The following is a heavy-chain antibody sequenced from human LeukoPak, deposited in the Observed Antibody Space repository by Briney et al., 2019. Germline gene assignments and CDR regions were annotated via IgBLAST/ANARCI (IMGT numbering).Heavy chain of an antibody. CDR3: ARDMAAAGEDDAFDI. CDR1: GGSISSYY. D-gene: IGHD6-13*01. J-gene: IGHJ3*02. CDR2: IYTSGST. V-gene: IGHV4-4*07. Sequence: SETLSLTCTVSGGSISSYYWSWIRQPAGKGLGWIGRIYTSGSTNYNPSLKSRVTMSVDTSKNQFSLKLSSVTAADTAVYYCARDMAAAGEDDAFDIWGQGTMVTVSS.